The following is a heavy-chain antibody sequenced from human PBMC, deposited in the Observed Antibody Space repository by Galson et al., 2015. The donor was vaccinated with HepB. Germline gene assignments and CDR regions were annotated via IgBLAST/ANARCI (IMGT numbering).Heavy chain of an antibody. CDR3: ARDFLPGGTYNWKPPNYIPWFDP. D-gene: IGHD1-20*01. Sequence: SLRLSCAASGFTFSSYGMHWVRQAPGKGLEWVAVIWYDGSNKYYADSVKGRFTISRDNSKNTMYLQMNSLRAEDTAVYYCARDFLPGGTYNWKPPNYIPWFDPWGQGTLVTVSS. CDR2: IWYDGSNK. J-gene: IGHJ5*02. V-gene: IGHV3-33*01. CDR1: GFTFSSYG.